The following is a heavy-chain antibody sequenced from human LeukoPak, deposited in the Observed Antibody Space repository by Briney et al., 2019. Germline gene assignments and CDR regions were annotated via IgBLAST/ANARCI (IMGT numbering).Heavy chain of an antibody. V-gene: IGHV4-59*01. D-gene: IGHD6-25*01. CDR3: ARVSAATYGMDV. CDR1: GGSISSYY. Sequence: SETLSLTCTVSGGSISSYYWSWIRQPPGKGLEWIGYIYYSGSTNYNPSLKSRDTISVDTSKNQFSLKLSSVTAADTAVYYCARVSAATYGMDVWGQGTTVTVSS. J-gene: IGHJ6*02. CDR2: IYYSGST.